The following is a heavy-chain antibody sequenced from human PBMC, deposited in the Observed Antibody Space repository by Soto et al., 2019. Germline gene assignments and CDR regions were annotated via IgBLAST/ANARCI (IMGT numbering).Heavy chain of an antibody. J-gene: IGHJ1*01. CDR1: GFTFSDYV. CDR2: IGGSRSGT. CDR3: AKERHAVGWLPEYFHH. V-gene: IGHV3-23*01. Sequence: EVQLLESGGGWVQPGGSLRLSCAASGFTFSDYVMSWVRQAPGKGLEWVSTIGGSRSGTYYADSVKGRFTMSRDNSENTVSLQMESLRAEDTSVYYGAKERHAVGWLPEYFHHWGQGTLVTVSS. D-gene: IGHD6-19*01.